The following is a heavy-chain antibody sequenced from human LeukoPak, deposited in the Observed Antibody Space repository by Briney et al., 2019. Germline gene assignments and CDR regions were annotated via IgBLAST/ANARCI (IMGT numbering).Heavy chain of an antibody. V-gene: IGHV4-39*01. CDR3: ARLTSYGSGSYSFDY. CDR2: IYYSGST. D-gene: IGHD3-10*01. Sequence: PSETLSLTCTVSGGSISSYYWGWIRQPPGKGLEWIGSIYYSGSTYYNPSLKSRVTISVDTSKNQFSLKLSSVTAADTAVYYCARLTSYGSGSYSFDYWGQGTLVTVSS. CDR1: GGSISSYY. J-gene: IGHJ4*02.